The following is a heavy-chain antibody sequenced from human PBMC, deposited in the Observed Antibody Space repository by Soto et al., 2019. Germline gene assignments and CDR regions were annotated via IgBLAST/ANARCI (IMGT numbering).Heavy chain of an antibody. D-gene: IGHD3-10*01. CDR2: IIGSGGST. CDR3: AKERTSPTMVRGVSSFFDY. J-gene: IGHJ4*02. CDR1: GFTFSSYA. V-gene: IGHV3-23*01. Sequence: GGSLRLSCAASGFTFSSYAMSWVRQAPGKGLGWVSAIIGSGGSTYYADSGKGRFTISRDNSKNTLYLQMNSLRAEDTAVYYCAKERTSPTMVRGVSSFFDYWGQGTLVTVSS.